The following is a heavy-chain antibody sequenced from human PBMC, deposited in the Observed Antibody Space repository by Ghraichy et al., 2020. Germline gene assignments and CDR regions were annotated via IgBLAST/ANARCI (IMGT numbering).Heavy chain of an antibody. Sequence: SETLSLTCTVSGGSISSSSYYWGWIRQPPGKGLEWIGSIYYSGSTYYNPSLKSRVTISVDTSKNQFSLKLSSVTAADTAVYYFARQRIRPRDTAMVTVLDYWGQGTLVTVSS. V-gene: IGHV4-39*01. CDR1: GGSISSSSYY. D-gene: IGHD5-18*01. J-gene: IGHJ4*02. CDR2: IYYSGST. CDR3: ARQRIRPRDTAMVTVLDY.